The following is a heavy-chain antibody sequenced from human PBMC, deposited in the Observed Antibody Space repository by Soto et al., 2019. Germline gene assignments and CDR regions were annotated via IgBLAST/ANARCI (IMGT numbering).Heavy chain of an antibody. J-gene: IGHJ4*02. V-gene: IGHV4-38-2*01. CDR1: GYSISSGYY. CDR3: ARHQPTYYYDSSGYYPLGSYFDY. CDR2: IYHSGST. Sequence: PSETLSLTCAVSGYSISSGYYWGFIRQPPGKGLEWIGSIYHSGSTYYNPSLKSRVTISVDTSKNQFSLKLSSVTAADTAVYYWARHQPTYYYDSSGYYPLGSYFDYWGQGTLVTVSS. D-gene: IGHD3-22*01.